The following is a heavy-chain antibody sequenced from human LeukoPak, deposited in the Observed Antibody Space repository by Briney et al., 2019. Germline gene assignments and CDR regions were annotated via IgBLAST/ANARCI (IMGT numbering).Heavy chain of an antibody. CDR3: AKDLGFYYGSPGYFDD. CDR2: IDGSVRT. CDR1: GFPFSSYA. D-gene: IGHD3-10*01. Sequence: GGSLRLSCAASGFPFSSYALSWVRLAPGKGLEWVAAIDGSVRTNYAGSVKGRITISRDNSKNTLHLQMNSLRAEDTAVYYCAKDLGFYYGSPGYFDDWGQGALVSASS. V-gene: IGHV3-23*01. J-gene: IGHJ4*02.